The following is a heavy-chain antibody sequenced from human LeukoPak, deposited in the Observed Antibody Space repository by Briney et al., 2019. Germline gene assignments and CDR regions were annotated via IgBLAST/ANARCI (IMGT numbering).Heavy chain of an antibody. J-gene: IGHJ4*02. Sequence: PGGSLRLSCAASGFIFNSYGMSWVRQAPGKGLEWVSALSGSGGTTYYADSVKGRFTISRDNSKNTLYLQMNSLRVEDTAIYYCAKDRSWGLDYWGQGTLVTVSS. V-gene: IGHV3-23*01. CDR1: GFIFNSYG. D-gene: IGHD7-27*01. CDR3: AKDRSWGLDY. CDR2: LSGSGGTT.